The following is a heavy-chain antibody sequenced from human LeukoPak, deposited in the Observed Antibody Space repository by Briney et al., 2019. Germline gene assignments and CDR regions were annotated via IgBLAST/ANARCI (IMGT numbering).Heavy chain of an antibody. D-gene: IGHD3-16*01. CDR1: GGSFSGYY. CDR3: ARQITSHGTWGWDVIDY. CDR2: IVHSGNT. Sequence: SETLSLTCAVYGGSFSGYYWSWIRQPPGKGLEWIGEIVHSGNTKYNPSLKSRVTISVDTSKNQFSLTLSSVTAADTAVYYCARQITSHGTWGWDVIDYWGQGTLVTVSS. V-gene: IGHV4-34*12. J-gene: IGHJ4*02.